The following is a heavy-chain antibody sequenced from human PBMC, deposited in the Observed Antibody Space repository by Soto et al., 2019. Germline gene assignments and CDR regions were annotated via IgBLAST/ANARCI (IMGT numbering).Heavy chain of an antibody. J-gene: IGHJ4*02. Sequence: SVKVSCKASGGTLSSFINYPINWVRQAPGQGLEWMGGIVPNVGTVTYAQKFQGRVTITADKSTGTAYMEVSSLRSEDTALYYCARRDTSGFLRYFDNWGQGTLVTVSS. CDR2: IVPNVGTV. D-gene: IGHD3-3*01. CDR1: GGTLSSFINYP. V-gene: IGHV1-69*06. CDR3: ARRDTSGFLRYFDN.